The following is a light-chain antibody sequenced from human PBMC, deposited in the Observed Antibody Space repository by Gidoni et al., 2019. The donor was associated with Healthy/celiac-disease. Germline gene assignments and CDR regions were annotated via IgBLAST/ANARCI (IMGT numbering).Light chain of an antibody. J-gene: IGKJ4*01. CDR3: QQRSNWPPKALT. CDR1: QRVSSY. CDR2: NAS. V-gene: IGKV3-11*01. Sequence: EIVFTQSPATLSLSPGERATLSCRPSQRVSSYLAWYQQKPDHAPRLLIYNASNRATGTPARFSGSGSGTDFTLTIRSLEPEDFAVYYCQQRSNWPPKALTFXGXTKVEIK.